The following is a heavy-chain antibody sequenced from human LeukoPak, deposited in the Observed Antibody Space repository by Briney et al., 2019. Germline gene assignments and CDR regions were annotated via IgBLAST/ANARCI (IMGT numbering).Heavy chain of an antibody. Sequence: ASVKVSCKASGGTFSSYAISWVRQAPGQGLEWMGGIIPIFGTANYAQKFQGRVTITADESTSTAYMELSSLRSEDTAVYYCASDGLGYCSSTSCYRGSYWGQGTLVTVSS. CDR2: IIPIFGTA. D-gene: IGHD2-2*02. CDR1: GGTFSSYA. CDR3: ASDGLGYCSSTSCYRGSY. V-gene: IGHV1-69*13. J-gene: IGHJ4*02.